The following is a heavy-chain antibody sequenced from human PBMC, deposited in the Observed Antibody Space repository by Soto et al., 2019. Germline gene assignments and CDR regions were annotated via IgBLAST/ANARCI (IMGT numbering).Heavy chain of an antibody. CDR3: ARHLNPGYHDSIGYYPDY. CDR1: GYRFTSYW. Sequence: EVQLVQSGAEVKKPGESLRISCKGSGYRFTSYWISWVRQMPGKGLEWMGKIDPSDSYTKYSPSFQGHVTISAAKSISTAYLQWSSRKASDTAIYYCARHLNPGYHDSIGYYPDYWGQGSLVAVSS. V-gene: IGHV5-10-1*01. J-gene: IGHJ4*02. D-gene: IGHD3-22*01. CDR2: IDPSDSYT.